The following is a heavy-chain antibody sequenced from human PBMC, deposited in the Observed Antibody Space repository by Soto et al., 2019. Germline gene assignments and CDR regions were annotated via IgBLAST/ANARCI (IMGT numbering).Heavy chain of an antibody. CDR2: IYYSGTT. Sequence: SETLSLTCSVPGRSINNYYWSWIRQPPGKGLEWIGYIYYSGTTNYNPSLKSRVTISVYTSKNQFSLKLSSVTAADTAVYYCARHRYSYGSYYFDYWGQGTLVTVS. V-gene: IGHV4-59*08. J-gene: IGHJ4*02. D-gene: IGHD5-18*01. CDR3: ARHRYSYGSYYFDY. CDR1: GRSINNYY.